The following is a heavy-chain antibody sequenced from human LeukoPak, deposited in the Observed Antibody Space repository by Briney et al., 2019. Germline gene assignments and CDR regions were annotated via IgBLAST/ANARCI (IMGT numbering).Heavy chain of an antibody. V-gene: IGHV3-30*04. CDR3: ARAICNGGSCYKVWSGWFDP. J-gene: IGHJ5*02. Sequence: GGSLRLSCAASGFTFSSYAMHWVRQAPGKGLEWVAVISYDGSNKYYADSVKGRFTISRDNSKNTLYLQMNSPRAEDTAVYYCARAICNGGSCYKVWSGWFDPWGQGTLVTVSS. CDR2: ISYDGSNK. D-gene: IGHD2-15*01. CDR1: GFTFSSYA.